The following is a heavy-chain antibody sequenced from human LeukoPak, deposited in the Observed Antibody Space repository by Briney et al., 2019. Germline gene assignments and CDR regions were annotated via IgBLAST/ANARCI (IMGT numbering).Heavy chain of an antibody. V-gene: IGHV4-4*07. D-gene: IGHD6-6*01. CDR1: GGSISSYY. CDR3: ARGDLKYSSSSDYYYYMDV. CDR2: IYTSGST. Sequence: SETLSLTCTVSGGSISSYYWGWIRQPAGKGLEWIGRIYTSGSTNYNPSLKSRVTMSVDTSKNQFSLKLSSVTAADTAVYYCARGDLKYSSSSDYYYYMDVWGKGTTVTVSS. J-gene: IGHJ6*03.